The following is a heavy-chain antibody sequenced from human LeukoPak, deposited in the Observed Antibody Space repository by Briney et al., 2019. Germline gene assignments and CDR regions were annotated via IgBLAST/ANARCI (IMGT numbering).Heavy chain of an antibody. J-gene: IGHJ4*02. CDR1: GGSVSSGSYY. D-gene: IGHD4-17*01. Sequence: SETLSLTCTASGGSVSSGSYYWSWIRQPPGKGLEWIGYIYYSGSTNYNPSLKSRVTISVDTSKNQFSLKLSSVTAADTAVYCCARGEDGDLFDYWGQGTLVTVSS. CDR2: IYYSGST. V-gene: IGHV4-61*01. CDR3: ARGEDGDLFDY.